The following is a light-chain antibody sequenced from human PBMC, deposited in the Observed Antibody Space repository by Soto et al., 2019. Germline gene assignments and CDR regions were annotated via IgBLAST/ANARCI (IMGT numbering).Light chain of an antibody. CDR3: SSYTSISTYV. CDR2: EVS. Sequence: QSALTQPASVSGSPGQSITISCTGTSSDVGGYNYVSWYQQHPGKAPKVMIYEVSSRPSGVSDRFSGSRSGNTASLTISGLQAEDEADYYCSSYTSISTYVFGSGTKLTVL. J-gene: IGLJ1*01. V-gene: IGLV2-14*01. CDR1: SSDVGGYNY.